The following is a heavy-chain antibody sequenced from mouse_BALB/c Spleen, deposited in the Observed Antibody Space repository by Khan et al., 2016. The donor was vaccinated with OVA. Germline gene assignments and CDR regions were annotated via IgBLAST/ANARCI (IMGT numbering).Heavy chain of an antibody. CDR1: GYSFTGYF. Sequence: IQLVQSGPELVKPGASVKISYKASGYSFTGYFMNWVMQSHGKSLEWIGRINPHIGETLYNQKFKGKATLTVDESSRTAHMELRSLASEDSAVYYCARKNGSDFDYWGQGTTLTVSS. V-gene: IGHV1-20*02. D-gene: IGHD1-1*01. CDR3: ARKNGSDFDY. CDR2: INPHIGET. J-gene: IGHJ2*01.